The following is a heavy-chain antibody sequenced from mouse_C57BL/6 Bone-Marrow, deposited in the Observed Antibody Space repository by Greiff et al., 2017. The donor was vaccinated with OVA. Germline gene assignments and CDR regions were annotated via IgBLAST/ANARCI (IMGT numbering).Heavy chain of an antibody. CDR2: IDPSDSYT. V-gene: IGHV1-50*01. CDR3: GRRAY. CDR1: GYTFTSYW. Sequence: QVQLQQPGAELVRPGSSVKLSCKASGYTFTSYWMQWVKQRPGQGLEWIGEIDPSDSYTNYNQKFKGQATVTVDTSSSTAYMQLSSLTSEDSAVYYCGRRAYWGQGTLVTVSA. J-gene: IGHJ3*01.